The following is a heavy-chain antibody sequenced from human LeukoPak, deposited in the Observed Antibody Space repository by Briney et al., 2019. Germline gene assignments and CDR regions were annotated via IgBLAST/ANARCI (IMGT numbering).Heavy chain of an antibody. V-gene: IGHV3-23*01. D-gene: IGHD2-2*01. Sequence: GGSLRLSCAASGFTFTNYAMSWVRQAPGKGLEWVSAITTDGRSTYYADSEKGRFTISRDNSKNTLYLQMNSLRAEDTALYYCAKGSSTTCPCYRDYWGQGTLVTVSS. CDR1: GFTFTNYA. CDR2: ITTDGRST. CDR3: AKGSSTTCPCYRDY. J-gene: IGHJ4*02.